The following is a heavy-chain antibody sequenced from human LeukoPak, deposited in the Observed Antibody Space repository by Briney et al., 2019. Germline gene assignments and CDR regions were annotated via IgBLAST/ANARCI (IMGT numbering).Heavy chain of an antibody. V-gene: IGHV3-11*01. CDR2: ICGSGSTI. CDR3: ARDLGYYDSSGPHGLDY. Sequence: SGGSLRLSCAASGFTFSNYVMSWVRQVPGKGLEWVSTICGSGSTIYYADSVKGRFTISRDNAKNSLYLQMNSLRAEDTAVYYCARDLGYYDSSGPHGLDYWGQGTLVTVSS. D-gene: IGHD3-22*01. J-gene: IGHJ4*02. CDR1: GFTFSNYV.